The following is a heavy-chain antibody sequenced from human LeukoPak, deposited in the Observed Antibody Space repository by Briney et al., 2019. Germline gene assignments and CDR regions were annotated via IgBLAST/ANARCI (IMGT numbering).Heavy chain of an antibody. CDR3: ARERDTSIYYFDY. V-gene: IGHV3-30-3*01. CDR2: LSYDGGNK. CDR1: GFSFSNYV. Sequence: PGRSLRLSCAASGFSFSNYVMHWFRQAPGEGLEWVAVLSYDGGNKYYADTVKGRFTISRDNSKNTLYLQMNSLRAEDTAVYYCARERDTSIYYFDYWGQGTLVTVSS. D-gene: IGHD5-18*01. J-gene: IGHJ4*02.